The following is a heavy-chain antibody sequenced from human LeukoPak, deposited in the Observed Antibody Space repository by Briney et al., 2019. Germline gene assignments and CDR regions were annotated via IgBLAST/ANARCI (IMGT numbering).Heavy chain of an antibody. Sequence: GASVKVSCKASGYTFSNYGFNWVRQAPGQGLEWLGWISAYNGHTIYGQKFQGKVTVTTDTSTSTAYMELRNLMSDDTAVYYCARDQQFGIAAVDSWFDPWGQGTLVTVSS. D-gene: IGHD6-13*01. CDR2: ISAYNGHT. J-gene: IGHJ5*02. CDR1: GYTFSNYG. CDR3: ARDQQFGIAAVDSWFDP. V-gene: IGHV1-18*01.